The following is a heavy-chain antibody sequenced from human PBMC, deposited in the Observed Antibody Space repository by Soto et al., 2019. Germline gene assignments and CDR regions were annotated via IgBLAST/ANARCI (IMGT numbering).Heavy chain of an antibody. D-gene: IGHD6-13*01. Sequence: ASVKVSCKASGYTFTGNYMHWVRQAPGQGLEWMGWINPNSGGTNYAQKFQGRVTMTRDTSISTAYMELSRLRSDDTAVYYCAREWRRGLAAADLHPWGQGTLVTVSS. J-gene: IGHJ5*02. CDR2: INPNSGGT. CDR1: GYTFTGNY. CDR3: AREWRRGLAAADLHP. V-gene: IGHV1-2*02.